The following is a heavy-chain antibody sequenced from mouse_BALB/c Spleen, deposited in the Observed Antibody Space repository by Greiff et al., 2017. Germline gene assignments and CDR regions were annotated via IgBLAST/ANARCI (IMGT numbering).Heavy chain of an antibody. CDR1: GFTFSSYG. J-gene: IGHJ4*01. D-gene: IGHD1-1*01. CDR2: INSNGGST. CDR3: ARDALYYYGSSYEGYAMDY. Sequence: EVKLMESGGGLVQPGGSLKLSCAASGFTFSSYGMSWVRQTPDKRLELVATINSNGGSTYYPDSVKGRFTISRDNAKNTLYLQMISLKSEDTAMYYSARDALYYYGSSYEGYAMDYWGQGTSVTVSS. V-gene: IGHV5-6-3*01.